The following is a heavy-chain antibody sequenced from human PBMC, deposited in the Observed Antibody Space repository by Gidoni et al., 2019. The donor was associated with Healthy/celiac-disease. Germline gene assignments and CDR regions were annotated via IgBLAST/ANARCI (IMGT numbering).Heavy chain of an antibody. Sequence: QLQLQESGPGLVKPSETLALTCTVSGCSISSSSYYWGWIRQPPGKGLEWIGRIYYSGSTYYNPSLKSRVTISVDTSKNQFSLKLSSVTAADTAVYYCARHYYDSSGPSGIDAFDIWGQGTMVTVSS. D-gene: IGHD3-22*01. CDR3: ARHYYDSSGPSGIDAFDI. J-gene: IGHJ3*02. V-gene: IGHV4-39*01. CDR1: GCSISSSSYY. CDR2: IYYSGST.